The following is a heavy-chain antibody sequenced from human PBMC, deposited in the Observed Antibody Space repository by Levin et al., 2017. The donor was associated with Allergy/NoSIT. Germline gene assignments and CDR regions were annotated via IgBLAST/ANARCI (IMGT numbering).Heavy chain of an antibody. CDR3: AKGGGGYSYGDDAFDI. D-gene: IGHD5-18*01. J-gene: IGHJ3*02. Sequence: GESLKISCEASGLTFSTSAMSWVRQAPGKGLEWVSFVSGSGGTTNYADSVKGRFSISRDNSNNTLYLQMSSLRVEDTAVYYCAKGGGGYSYGDDAFDIWGQGTMVTVSS. CDR2: VSGSGGTT. CDR1: GLTFSTSA. V-gene: IGHV3-23*01.